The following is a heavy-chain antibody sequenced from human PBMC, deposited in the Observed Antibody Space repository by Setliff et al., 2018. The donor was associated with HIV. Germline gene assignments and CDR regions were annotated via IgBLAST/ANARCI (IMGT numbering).Heavy chain of an antibody. V-gene: IGHV1-8*01. Sequence: ASVKVSCKTSGDKFGSFDINWVRQASGQGLEWVGWVYASTGHTAYARKFEGRVTMTWDPSTGIGYMELNSLRADDTAVYYCARGIDILVKMGIYYHYMDVWGRGTTVTVSS. CDR2: VYASTGHT. CDR3: ARGIDILVKMGIYYHYMDV. J-gene: IGHJ6*03. CDR1: GDKFGSFD. D-gene: IGHD2-15*01.